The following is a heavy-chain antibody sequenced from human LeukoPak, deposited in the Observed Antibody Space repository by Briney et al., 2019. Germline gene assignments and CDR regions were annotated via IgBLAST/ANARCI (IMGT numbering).Heavy chain of an antibody. CDR2: ISNNGGYT. V-gene: IGHV3-23*01. D-gene: IGHD6-19*01. CDR1: GFTFSSSA. Sequence: GGSLRLSCAASGFTFSSSAMSWVRQAPGKGLEWVSAISNNGGYTYYADSVQGRFTISRDNSKSTLCLQMNSLRAEDTAVYYCAKADSSGWYESNWFDPWGQGTLVTVSS. CDR3: AKADSSGWYESNWFDP. J-gene: IGHJ5*02.